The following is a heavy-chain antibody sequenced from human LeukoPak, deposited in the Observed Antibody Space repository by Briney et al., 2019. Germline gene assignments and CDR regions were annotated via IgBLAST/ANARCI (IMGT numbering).Heavy chain of an antibody. V-gene: IGHV3-43*01. CDR3: AKDLSSAITSALVLDV. CDR2: ISWDGGST. CDR1: GFTFDDYT. Sequence: GGSLRLSCAASGFTFDDYTMHWVRQAPGKGLEWGSLISWDGGSTYYADSVKGRFTISRDNSKNSLYLQMNSLRTEDTALYYCAKDLSSAITSALVLDVWGQGTT. D-gene: IGHD3-22*01. J-gene: IGHJ6*02.